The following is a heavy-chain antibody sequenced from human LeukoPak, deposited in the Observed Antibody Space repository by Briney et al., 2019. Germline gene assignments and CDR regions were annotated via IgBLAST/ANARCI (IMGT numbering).Heavy chain of an antibody. V-gene: IGHV3-7*01. CDR3: TREAAAGIDY. Sequence: GGSLRLSCAVSGFTFSTYRMSWVRQAPGKGLEWVANIKQDGSEKYYLDSVKGRFTISRDNAKNSLYLQMNSLRAEDTAVYFCTREAAAGIDYWGQGTLVTASS. D-gene: IGHD6-13*01. CDR1: GFTFSTYR. CDR2: IKQDGSEK. J-gene: IGHJ4*02.